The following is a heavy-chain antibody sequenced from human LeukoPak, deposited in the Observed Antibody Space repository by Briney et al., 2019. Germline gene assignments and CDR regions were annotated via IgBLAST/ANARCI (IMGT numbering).Heavy chain of an antibody. J-gene: IGHJ4*02. CDR3: VVSGSPGY. CDR2: ISTDGYTT. V-gene: IGHV3-74*01. Sequence: GGSLRLSCAASGLAFSAYKMHWVRQAPRKGLVWVSRISTDGYTTDYADFVQGRFTASRDNTKNTWSLEMNSLRAEDTAVYYCVVSGSPGYWGQGTLVTVSS. CDR1: GLAFSAYK. D-gene: IGHD2-15*01.